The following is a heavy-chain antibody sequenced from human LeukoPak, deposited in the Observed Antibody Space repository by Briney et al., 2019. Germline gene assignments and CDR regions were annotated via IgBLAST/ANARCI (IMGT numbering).Heavy chain of an antibody. D-gene: IGHD3-3*01. CDR3: ARGCYDFWSGYYTVPSYYYGMDV. V-gene: IGHV4-34*01. CDR2: INHSGST. CDR1: GGSFSGYY. Sequence: SETLSLTCAVYGGSFSGYYWSWIRQPPGKGLEWIGEINHSGSTNYNPSLKSRVTISVDTSKNQFSLKLSSVTAADTAVYYCARGCYDFWSGYYTVPSYYYGMDVWGQGTTVTVSS. J-gene: IGHJ6*02.